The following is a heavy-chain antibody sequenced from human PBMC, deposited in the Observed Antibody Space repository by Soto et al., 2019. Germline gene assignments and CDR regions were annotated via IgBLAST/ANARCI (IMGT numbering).Heavy chain of an antibody. Sequence: GGSLRLSCAASGFTFSSYAMIWVRQAPGKGLEWVSAISGSGGSTYYADSVKGRFTISRDNSKNTLYLQMNSLRAEDTAVYYCAKTRDAGGQLGFDYWGQGTLVTVSS. CDR2: ISGSGGST. D-gene: IGHD6-6*01. V-gene: IGHV3-23*01. CDR3: AKTRDAGGQLGFDY. J-gene: IGHJ4*02. CDR1: GFTFSSYA.